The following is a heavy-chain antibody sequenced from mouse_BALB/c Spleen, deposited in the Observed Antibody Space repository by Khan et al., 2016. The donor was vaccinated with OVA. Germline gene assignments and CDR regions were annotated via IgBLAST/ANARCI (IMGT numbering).Heavy chain of an antibody. CDR2: ISSDGDYT. CDR1: GFTFSTYA. CDR3: ARSPYGNFAY. Sequence: DVELLVSGGRLVKPGGSLKLSCAASGFTFSTYAMSWVRQTPQKRLEWVATISSDGDYTYYPDNVTGRFTISRDNAKNTLYLQMSSLRCGDTAMYYCARSPYGNFAYWGQGTLVTVSA. J-gene: IGHJ3*01. V-gene: IGHV5-9-3*01. D-gene: IGHD2-1*01.